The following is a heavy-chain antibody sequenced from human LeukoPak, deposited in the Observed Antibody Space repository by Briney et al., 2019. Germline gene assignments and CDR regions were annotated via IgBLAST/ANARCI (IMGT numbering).Heavy chain of an antibody. Sequence: ASVKVSCKASGYTFTGYYMHWVRQAPGQGLEWMGWINPNSGATNYAQKFQGRVTMTRDTSISTAYMELSRLRSDDTAVYYCAREGELLRYYYYMDVWGKGTTVTVSS. CDR2: INPNSGAT. V-gene: IGHV1-2*02. J-gene: IGHJ6*03. D-gene: IGHD1-26*01. CDR3: AREGELLRYYYYMDV. CDR1: GYTFTGYY.